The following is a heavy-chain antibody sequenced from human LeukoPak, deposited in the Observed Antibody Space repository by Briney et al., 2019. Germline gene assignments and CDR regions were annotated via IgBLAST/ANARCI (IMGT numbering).Heavy chain of an antibody. D-gene: IGHD5-12*01. V-gene: IGHV4-30-4*01. CDR3: ARQSGYSGYDAYYFDY. J-gene: IGHJ4*02. CDR1: GGSISSGDYY. CDR2: IYYSGST. Sequence: SETLSLTCTVSGGSISSGDYYWSWIRQPPGKGLEWIGYIYYSGSTYYNPSLKSRVTISVGTSKNQFSLKLSSVTAADTAVYYCARQSGYSGYDAYYFDYWGQGTLVTVSS.